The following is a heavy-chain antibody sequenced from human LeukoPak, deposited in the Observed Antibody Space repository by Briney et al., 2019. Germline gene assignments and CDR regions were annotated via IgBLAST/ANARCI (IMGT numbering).Heavy chain of an antibody. J-gene: IGHJ4*02. V-gene: IGHV3-7*01. D-gene: IGHD3-22*01. CDR1: GFTFSSYW. Sequence: GGSLRLSCAASGFTFSSYWMSWVRQAPGKGLEWVANIKQDGSEKYYVDSVKGRFTISRDNSKNTLYLQMNSLRADDTAVYYCARDQYYYDSSGYYFVFDYWGQGTLVTVSS. CDR2: IKQDGSEK. CDR3: ARDQYYYDSSGYYFVFDY.